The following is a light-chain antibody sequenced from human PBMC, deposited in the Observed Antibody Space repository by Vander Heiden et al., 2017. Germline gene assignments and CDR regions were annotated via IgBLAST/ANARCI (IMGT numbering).Light chain of an antibody. CDR1: QTIHKW. CDR3: QQYYTFPWT. Sequence: DIQMTQSPSTLSTSVEDRVTISCRASQTIHKWLAWYQQKPGKAPELLIYDASTLQSGVPSRFSGAGSGTEFTLTLSSLQPDDFATYYCQQYYTFPWTFGRGTKVDI. CDR2: DAS. V-gene: IGKV1-5*01. J-gene: IGKJ1*01.